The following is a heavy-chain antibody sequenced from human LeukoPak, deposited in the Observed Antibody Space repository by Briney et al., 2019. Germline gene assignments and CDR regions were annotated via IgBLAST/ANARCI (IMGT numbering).Heavy chain of an antibody. V-gene: IGHV4-59*01. J-gene: IGHJ5*02. CDR2: IYYSGTT. D-gene: IGHD1-26*01. CDR1: GDSMSYYY. Sequence: SETLSLTCTVSGDSMSYYYWSWIRQSPGRGLEWIGYIYYSGTTNYNPSLKSRVTISVDTSKKQFSLKLSSVTAADTAVYYCARGQPITVPYIVGATGGWFDPWGQGTLVTVSS. CDR3: ARGQPITVPYIVGATGGWFDP.